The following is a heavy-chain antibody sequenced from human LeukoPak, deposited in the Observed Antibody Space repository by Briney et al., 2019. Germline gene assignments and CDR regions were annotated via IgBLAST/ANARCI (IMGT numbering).Heavy chain of an antibody. CDR3: AREELLGAYYYYGMDV. CDR2: ISSSSSTI. CDR1: GFTFSGFG. D-gene: IGHD1-26*01. Sequence: HAGGSLRLSCSASGFTFSGFGMHWVRQAPGKGLEWVSYISSSSSTIYYADSVKGRFTISRDNAKNSLYLQMNSLRAEDTAVYYCAREELLGAYYYYGMDVWGQGTTVTVSS. J-gene: IGHJ6*02. V-gene: IGHV3-48*01.